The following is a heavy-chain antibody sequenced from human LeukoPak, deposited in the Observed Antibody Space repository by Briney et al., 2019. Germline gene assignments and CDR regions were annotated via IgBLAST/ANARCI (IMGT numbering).Heavy chain of an antibody. Sequence: PGGSLRLSCAASGFTFSSYWMSWVRQAPGKGLEWVANIKQDGSEKYYVDSVKGRFTISRDNAKNSLYLQMNSLRAEDTAVYYCARGPTFDVHDAFDIWGQGTMVTVSS. D-gene: IGHD3-9*01. V-gene: IGHV3-7*01. CDR3: ARGPTFDVHDAFDI. CDR2: IKQDGSEK. CDR1: GFTFSSYW. J-gene: IGHJ3*02.